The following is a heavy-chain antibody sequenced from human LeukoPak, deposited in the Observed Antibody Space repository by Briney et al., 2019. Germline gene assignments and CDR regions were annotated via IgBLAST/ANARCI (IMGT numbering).Heavy chain of an antibody. CDR2: IYQSGST. CDR1: GGSISRGGYS. J-gene: IGHJ4*02. CDR3: AKGVGVRRFLEWLDY. V-gene: IGHV4-30-2*01. D-gene: IGHD3-3*01. Sequence: SETLSLTRGVSGGSISRGGYSWSWIRQPPGKGLEWIGYIYQSGSTYYNPSLKSRVTISIDRSKNQFSLKLSSVTAADTAVYYCAKGVGVRRFLEWLDYWGQGTLVTVSS.